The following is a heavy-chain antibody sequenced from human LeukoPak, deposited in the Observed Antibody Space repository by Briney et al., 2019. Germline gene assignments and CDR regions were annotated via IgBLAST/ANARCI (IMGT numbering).Heavy chain of an antibody. V-gene: IGHV1-69*04. Sequence: SVKVSCKASGGTFSYYAISWVRQAPGQGLEWMGRIIPILGITNYAQKFQGRVTITADKSTSTAYMELSSLRSEDTAVYYCARSPNDFGDDYWGQGSLVTVSS. D-gene: IGHD3-3*01. J-gene: IGHJ4*02. CDR2: IIPILGIT. CDR3: ARSPNDFGDDY. CDR1: GGTFSYYA.